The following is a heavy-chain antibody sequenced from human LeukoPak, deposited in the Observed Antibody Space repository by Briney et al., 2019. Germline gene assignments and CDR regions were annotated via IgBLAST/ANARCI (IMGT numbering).Heavy chain of an antibody. J-gene: IGHJ4*02. D-gene: IGHD3-22*01. CDR2: ISYDGSNK. Sequence: GGSLRLSSAASGFTFSTYGMHWVRQAPGKGLEWVAVISYDGSNKYYGDSVKGRFIISRDNSKNTLYLQMNSLRAEDTAVYYCAKILYYYDSSGFEDYWGQGTLVTVSS. V-gene: IGHV3-30*18. CDR3: AKILYYYDSSGFEDY. CDR1: GFTFSTYG.